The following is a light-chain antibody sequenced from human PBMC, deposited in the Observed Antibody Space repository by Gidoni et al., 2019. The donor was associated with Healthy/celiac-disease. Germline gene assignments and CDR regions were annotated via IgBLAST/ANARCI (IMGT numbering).Light chain of an antibody. CDR1: QSGSSN. J-gene: IGKJ2*01. V-gene: IGKV3-15*01. CDR3: QQYHNWPQLYT. CDR2: GAS. Sequence: EKVMTQAPATLSVSPGERATPPCRASQSGSSNLAWYQQKPGQAPRLLIYGASPRATGNPARFSGSGSGAEFPLTISSLQSEDFAVFYCQQYHNWPQLYTFGQGTKLEIK.